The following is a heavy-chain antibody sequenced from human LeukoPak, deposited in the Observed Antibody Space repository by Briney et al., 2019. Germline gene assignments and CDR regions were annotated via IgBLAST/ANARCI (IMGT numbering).Heavy chain of an antibody. CDR2: INPSGGST. J-gene: IGHJ4*02. CDR1: GYTFTSYY. D-gene: IGHD1-26*01. Sequence: ASVKVSCKASGYTFTSYYMHWVRQAPGQGREWMGIINPSGGSTSYAQKFQGRVTMTRDTSTSTVYMELSSLRSEDTAVYYCARDQGGSYRGVSFDYWGQGTLVTVSS. CDR3: ARDQGGSYRGVSFDY. V-gene: IGHV1-46*01.